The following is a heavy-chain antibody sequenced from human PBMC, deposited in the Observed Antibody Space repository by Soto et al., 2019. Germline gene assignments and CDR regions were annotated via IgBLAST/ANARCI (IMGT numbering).Heavy chain of an antibody. V-gene: IGHV1-69*01. CDR1: GGTFSSYA. J-gene: IGHJ4*02. Sequence: QVQLVQSGAEVKKPGSSVKVSCKASGGTFSSYAISWVRQAPGQGLEWMGGIIPIFGTANYAQKVQGRVTISADESTSTAYMELSSLRYEDTAVYYCAREGGYGYGYGGGFDYWGEGTLVTVSS. CDR2: IIPIFGTA. CDR3: AREGGYGYGYGGGFDY. D-gene: IGHD5-18*01.